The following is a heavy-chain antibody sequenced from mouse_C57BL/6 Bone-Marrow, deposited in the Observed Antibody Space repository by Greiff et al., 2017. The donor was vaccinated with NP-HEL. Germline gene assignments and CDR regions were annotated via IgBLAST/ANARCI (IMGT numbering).Heavy chain of an antibody. CDR3: ARRHYGSSYDYFDC. J-gene: IGHJ2*01. V-gene: IGHV1-81*01. D-gene: IGHD1-1*01. CDR2: IYPRSGNT. Sequence: QVQLQQSGAELARPGASVKLSCKASGYTFTSYGISWVKQRTGQGLEWIGEIYPRSGNTYYNEKFKGKATMTADKSSSTAYMELRSLTSEDSAVYFCARRHYGSSYDYFDCGGQGTTLTVSS. CDR1: GYTFTSYG.